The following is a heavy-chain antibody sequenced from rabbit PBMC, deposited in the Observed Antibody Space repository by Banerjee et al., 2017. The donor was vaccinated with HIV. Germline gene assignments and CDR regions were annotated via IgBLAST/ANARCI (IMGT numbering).Heavy chain of an antibody. Sequence: QEQLEESGGGLVKPEGSLALTCKASGFDLNSNSMCWVRQALGKGLELIACIGAGSGGATVYANWAKGRFTISKTSSTTVTLQLTSLTAADTATYFCARSDAGSNYGYFNLWGPGTLVTVS. J-gene: IGHJ4*01. V-gene: IGHV1S45*01. D-gene: IGHD8-1*01. CDR3: ARSDAGSNYGYFNL. CDR1: GFDLNSNS. CDR2: IGAGSGGAT.